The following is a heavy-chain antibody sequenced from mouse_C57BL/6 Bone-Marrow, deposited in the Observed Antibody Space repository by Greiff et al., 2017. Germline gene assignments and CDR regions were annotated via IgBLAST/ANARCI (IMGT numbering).Heavy chain of an antibody. CDR2: IDPENGDT. V-gene: IGHV14-4*01. Sequence: VQLQQSGAELVRPGASVKLSCTASGFNIKDDYMHWVKQRPEQGLEWIGWIDPENGDTEYASKFQGKATITADTSSNTAYLQLSSLTSEDTAVYYCTGGYYGYYAMDYWGQGTSVTVSS. J-gene: IGHJ4*01. CDR3: TGGYYGYYAMDY. CDR1: GFNIKDDY. D-gene: IGHD1-1*02.